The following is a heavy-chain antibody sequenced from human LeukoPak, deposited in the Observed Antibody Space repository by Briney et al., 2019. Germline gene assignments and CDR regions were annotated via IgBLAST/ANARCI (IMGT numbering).Heavy chain of an antibody. V-gene: IGHV3-48*03. CDR3: ARLFFSVYGSGSYIDY. J-gene: IGHJ4*02. D-gene: IGHD3-10*01. Sequence: GGSLRLSCAASGFTFNSYEMNWVRQAPGKGLEWVSYISSSGSTIYYADSVKGRFTISRDNAKNSLYLQMNSLRAEDTAVYYCARLFFSVYGSGSYIDYWGQGTLVTVSS. CDR2: ISSSGSTI. CDR1: GFTFNSYE.